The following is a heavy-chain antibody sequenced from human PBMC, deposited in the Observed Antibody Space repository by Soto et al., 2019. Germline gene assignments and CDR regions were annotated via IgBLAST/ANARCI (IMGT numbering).Heavy chain of an antibody. CDR1: AGSFSGYY. J-gene: IGHJ3*02. CDR3: ARTGYSSGWYKAAFDI. CDR2: INHSGTT. D-gene: IGHD6-19*01. Sequence: SDTLSLTCAVYAGSFSGYYWSWIRQPPGKGLEWIGEINHSGTTNYNPSLKSRVTISVDTSKNQFSLKLSSVTAADTAVYYCARTGYSSGWYKAAFDIWGQGTMVTVSS. V-gene: IGHV4-34*01.